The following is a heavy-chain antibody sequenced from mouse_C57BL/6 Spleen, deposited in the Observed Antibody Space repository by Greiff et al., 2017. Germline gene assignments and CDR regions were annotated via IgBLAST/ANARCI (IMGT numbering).Heavy chain of an antibody. J-gene: IGHJ4*01. CDR2: IWSGGST. V-gene: IGHV2-2*01. CDR1: GFSFTSYG. CDR3: ASLDGYYAMDY. Sequence: QVQLKESGPGLVQPSQRLSITCTVSGFSFTSYGVHWVRQSPGKGLEWLGVIWSGGSTAYNAAFISRLCISKDNSKSQVVIKMNSQQAYDTAIYYCASLDGYYAMDYWGQGTSVTVSS.